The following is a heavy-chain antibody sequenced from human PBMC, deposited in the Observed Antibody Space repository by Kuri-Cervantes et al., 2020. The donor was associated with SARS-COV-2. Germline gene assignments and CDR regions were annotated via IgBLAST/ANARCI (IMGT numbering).Heavy chain of an antibody. CDR3: ASYPTRNWGLDY. D-gene: IGHD7-27*01. V-gene: IGHV4-39*06. Sequence: GSLRLSCTVSGGSISSSSYYWGWIRQPPGKGLEWIGSIYHSGSTYYNPSLKSRVTISVDTSKNQFPLKLSSVTAADTAVYYCASYPTRNWGLDYWGQGTLVTVSS. CDR1: GGSISSSSYY. CDR2: IYHSGST. J-gene: IGHJ4*02.